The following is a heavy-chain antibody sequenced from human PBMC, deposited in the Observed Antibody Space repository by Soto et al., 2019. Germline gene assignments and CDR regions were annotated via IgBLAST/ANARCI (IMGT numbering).Heavy chain of an antibody. J-gene: IGHJ5*02. D-gene: IGHD5-12*01. CDR3: ARAHIVASIPGPCWFDP. V-gene: IGHV4-30-2*01. Sequence: TLSLTCAVSGDSISSDAYSWSWIRQPPGKGLEWTGYIYHSGRTNYHPSLKSRVTMSLDRSKNQFSLILDSVAAADTAVYYCARAHIVASIPGPCWFDPWGHRTLVTVSS. CDR1: GDSISSDAYS. CDR2: IYHSGRT.